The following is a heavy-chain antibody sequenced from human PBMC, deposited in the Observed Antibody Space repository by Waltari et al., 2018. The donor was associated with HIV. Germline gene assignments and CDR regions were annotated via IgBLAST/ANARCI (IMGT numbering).Heavy chain of an antibody. CDR2: INSGGRT. CDR3: AREADSAYYYYGMDV. Sequence: EVQLVESGGGLVQPGGSLRLSCAASGFTVSSNYMSWVRQAPGKGLGGVLVINSGGRTYDAAAVKGRFTISRDNSKNTLYLQMYSLRAEDTAVYYCAREADSAYYYYGMDVWGQGTTVTVSS. D-gene: IGHD1-26*01. J-gene: IGHJ6*02. V-gene: IGHV3-66*01. CDR1: GFTVSSNY.